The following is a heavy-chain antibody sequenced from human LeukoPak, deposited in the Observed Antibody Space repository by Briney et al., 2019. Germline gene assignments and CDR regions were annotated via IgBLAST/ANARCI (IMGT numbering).Heavy chain of an antibody. J-gene: IGHJ5*02. D-gene: IGHD6-13*01. CDR3: ARLHSSSWSNDWFDP. CDR1: GYTFTSYD. V-gene: IGHV1-8*01. CDR2: MKPNSGNT. Sequence: GASVKVSCKASGYTFTSYDINWVRQATGQGLEWMGWMKPNSGNTGYAQKFQGRVTMTRNTSISTAYMELSSLRSEDTAVYYCARLHSSSWSNDWFDPWGQGTLVTVSS.